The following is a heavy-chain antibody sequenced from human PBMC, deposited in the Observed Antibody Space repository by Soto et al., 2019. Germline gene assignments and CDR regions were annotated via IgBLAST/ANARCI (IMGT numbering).Heavy chain of an antibody. Sequence: SETLSLTCTVSGGSISTGGYYWSWIRQHPGKGLEWIGYIYYSGSTYYNPSLKSRVTISEDTSKNQFSLRLSSVTAADTAVYYCARYGRARYYYDSSGYSDSFDYWGQGTLVTVYS. CDR3: ARYGRARYYYDSSGYSDSFDY. D-gene: IGHD3-22*01. J-gene: IGHJ4*02. CDR2: IYYSGST. V-gene: IGHV4-31*03. CDR1: GGSISTGGYY.